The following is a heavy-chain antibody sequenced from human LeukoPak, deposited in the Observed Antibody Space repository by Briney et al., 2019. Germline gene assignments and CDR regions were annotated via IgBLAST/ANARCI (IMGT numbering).Heavy chain of an antibody. V-gene: IGHV4-59*01. Sequence: SETLSLTCTVSGGSISSNYWSWIRQPPGKGLEWIGYVYYTGSTNFNPSLKSRVTMSLDTSRNQFSLKLTSLTAADTAVYYCARGAMATTPFFDYWGQGTLVTVSS. CDR2: VYYTGST. CDR3: ARGAMATTPFFDY. CDR1: GGSISSNY. J-gene: IGHJ4*02. D-gene: IGHD5-24*01.